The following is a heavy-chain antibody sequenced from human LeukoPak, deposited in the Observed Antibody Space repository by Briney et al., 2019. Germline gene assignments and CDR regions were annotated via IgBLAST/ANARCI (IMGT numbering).Heavy chain of an antibody. V-gene: IGHV3-64D*09. CDR1: GFTFSSYA. D-gene: IGHD3-3*01. CDR3: VKGYDFWSAYAPFDY. J-gene: IGHJ4*02. Sequence: PGGSLRLSCSASGFTFSSYAMHWVRQAPGKGLEYVAAISSNGGSTHYADLVKGRFTISRDNSKNTLYLQMSSLRAEDTAVYYCVKGYDFWSAYAPFDYWGQGTLVTVSS. CDR2: ISSNGGST.